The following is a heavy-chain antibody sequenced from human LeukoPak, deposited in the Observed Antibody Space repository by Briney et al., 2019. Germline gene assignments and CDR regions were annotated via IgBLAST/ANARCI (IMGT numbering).Heavy chain of an antibody. Sequence: ASVKVSCKASGYTFTSYGISWVRQAPGQGLEWMGWISAYNGNTNYAQKLQGRVAMTTDTSTSTAYMELRSLRSDDTAVYYCARLDGSGSYFPYYYYYGMDVWGQGTTVTVSS. D-gene: IGHD3-10*01. CDR1: GYTFTSYG. CDR3: ARLDGSGSYFPYYYYYGMDV. CDR2: ISAYNGNT. J-gene: IGHJ6*02. V-gene: IGHV1-18*01.